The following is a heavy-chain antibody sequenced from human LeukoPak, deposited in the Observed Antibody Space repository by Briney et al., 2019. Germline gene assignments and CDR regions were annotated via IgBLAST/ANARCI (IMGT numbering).Heavy chain of an antibody. CDR1: GFSFSRYY. CDR3: ARQGYDSGFDY. D-gene: IGHD5-12*01. J-gene: IGHJ4*01. V-gene: IGHV3-66*04. CDR2: LFSGGDT. Sequence: GGSLRLSCAASGFSFSRYYMSCVRQAPGKGLEWVSVLFSGGDTYYADSVKDRFSISRDSSRETLFLQMNSLRADDTAVYYCARQGYDSGFDYWGHGTMVTVSS.